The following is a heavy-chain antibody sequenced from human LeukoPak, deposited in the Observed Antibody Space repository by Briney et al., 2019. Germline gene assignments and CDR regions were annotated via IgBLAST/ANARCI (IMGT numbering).Heavy chain of an antibody. CDR2: ISGSGGST. J-gene: IGHJ4*02. V-gene: IGHV3-23*01. Sequence: GGSLRLSCAASGFTFSSYAMSWVRQAPVKGLEWVSAISGSGGSTYYADSVKGRFTISRDNSKNTLYLQMNSLRAEDTAVYYCAKDLRYFDPLGSDYWGQGTLVTVSS. D-gene: IGHD3-9*01. CDR1: GFTFSSYA. CDR3: AKDLRYFDPLGSDY.